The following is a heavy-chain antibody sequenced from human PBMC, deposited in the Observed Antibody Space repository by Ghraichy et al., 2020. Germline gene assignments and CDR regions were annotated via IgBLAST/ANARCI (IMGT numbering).Heavy chain of an antibody. D-gene: IGHD4-17*01. CDR1: GFTFSSYA. CDR2: ISGSGGST. V-gene: IGHV3-23*01. Sequence: GGSLRLSCAASGFTFSSYAMSWVRKAPGKGLEWVSAISGSGGSTYYADSVKGRFTISKDNSKNTLYLQMNSLRAEDTAVYYCAKWRGKTVRYYFDYWGQGTLVTVSS. J-gene: IGHJ4*02. CDR3: AKWRGKTVRYYFDY.